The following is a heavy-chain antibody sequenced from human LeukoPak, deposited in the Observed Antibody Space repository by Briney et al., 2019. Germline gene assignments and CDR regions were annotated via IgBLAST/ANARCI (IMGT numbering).Heavy chain of an antibody. CDR2: IIPIFGTA. CDR1: GGTFSSYA. CDR3: ARAAGELLYYYGMDV. J-gene: IGHJ6*02. D-gene: IGHD1-7*01. V-gene: IGHV1-69*01. Sequence: SVKVSCTASGGTFSSYAISWVRQAPGQGLEWMGGIIPIFGTANYAQKFQGGVTITADESTSTAYMELSSLRSEDTAVYYCARAAGELLYYYGMDVWGQGTTVTVSS.